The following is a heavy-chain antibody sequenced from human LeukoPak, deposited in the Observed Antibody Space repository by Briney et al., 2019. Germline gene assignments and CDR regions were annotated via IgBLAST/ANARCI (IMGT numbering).Heavy chain of an antibody. Sequence: GGSLRLSCAASGFTFSSYSMNWVRQAPGKGLEWVSYISSSSSTIYYADSVKGRFTISRDNAKNSLYLQMNSLRAEDTAVYYCARDKTSFTIGHAFDPWGQGTLVTVSS. CDR3: ARDKTSFTIGHAFDP. CDR1: GFTFSSYS. D-gene: IGHD3-3*01. CDR2: ISSSSSTI. J-gene: IGHJ5*02. V-gene: IGHV3-48*04.